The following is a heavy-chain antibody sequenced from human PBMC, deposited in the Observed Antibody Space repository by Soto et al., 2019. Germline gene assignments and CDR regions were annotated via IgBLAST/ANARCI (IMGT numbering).Heavy chain of an antibody. D-gene: IGHD2-21*02. CDR2: ISAYNGNT. Sequence: ASVKVSCKASGYTFTSYGISWVRQAPGQGLERMGWISAYNGNTNYAQKLQGRVTMTTDTTTSTAYMELRSLRSDDTAVYHCARGRYCGGDCPNYYYYGMDFWGQRTTVTVSS. CDR1: GYTFTSYG. J-gene: IGHJ6*02. V-gene: IGHV1-18*04. CDR3: ARGRYCGGDCPNYYYYGMDF.